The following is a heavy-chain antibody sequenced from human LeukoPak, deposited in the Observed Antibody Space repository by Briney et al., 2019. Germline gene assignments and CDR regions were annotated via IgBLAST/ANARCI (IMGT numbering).Heavy chain of an antibody. CDR2: IYYSGST. D-gene: IGHD3-22*01. CDR1: GGSISSSSYY. V-gene: IGHV4-39*01. CDR3: ARHVVYYDSSGTRYYFDY. Sequence: SETLSLTCTVSGGSISSSSYYWGWIRQPPGKGLEWIGSIYYSGSTYYNPSLKSRVTISVYTSKNQFSLKLSSVTAADTAVYYCARHVVYYDSSGTRYYFDYWGQGTLVTVSS. J-gene: IGHJ4*02.